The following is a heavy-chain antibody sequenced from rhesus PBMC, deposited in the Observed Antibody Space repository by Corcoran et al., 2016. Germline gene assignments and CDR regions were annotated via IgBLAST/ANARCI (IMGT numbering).Heavy chain of an antibody. CDR2: ISYTSGST. Sequence: EVQLVVSGGGLAKPGGSLRPSCAASGFTFSDYYMHWVRQASGKGLEWVSGISYTSGSTWYANSVKGRFTISGENSKNTLYLQMDSLRAEDTAVYYCAGDGDSKGGYGLDSWGQGVVVTVSS. D-gene: IGHD5-24*01. J-gene: IGHJ6*01. V-gene: IGHV3-59*01. CDR1: GFTFSDYY. CDR3: AGDGDSKGGYGLDS.